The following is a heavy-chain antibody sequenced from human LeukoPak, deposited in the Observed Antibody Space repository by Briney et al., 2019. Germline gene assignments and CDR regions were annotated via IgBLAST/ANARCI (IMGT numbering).Heavy chain of an antibody. Sequence: GGSLRLSCAAPALTFSSYDMNWVRQAPGKGLEWVSVIYSGGSTYYADSVKGRFTISRDNSKNTLYLQMNSLRAEDTAVYYCARRLPIGTAFDIWGQGTMVTVSS. CDR3: ARRLPIGTAFDI. D-gene: IGHD1-1*01. J-gene: IGHJ3*02. CDR2: IYSGGST. V-gene: IGHV3-66*01. CDR1: ALTFSSYD.